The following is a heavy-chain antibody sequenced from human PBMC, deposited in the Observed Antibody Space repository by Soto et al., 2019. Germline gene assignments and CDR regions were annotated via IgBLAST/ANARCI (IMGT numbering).Heavy chain of an antibody. Sequence: KPSETLSLTCAVSGYSISSGYYWGWIRQPPGKGLEWIGSIYHSGSTYYNPSLKSRVTISVDTSKNQFSLKLSSVTAADTAVYYCARVITGTGYYFDYWGQGTLVTVSS. V-gene: IGHV4-38-2*01. CDR1: GYSISSGYY. D-gene: IGHD1-7*01. J-gene: IGHJ4*02. CDR2: IYHSGST. CDR3: ARVITGTGYYFDY.